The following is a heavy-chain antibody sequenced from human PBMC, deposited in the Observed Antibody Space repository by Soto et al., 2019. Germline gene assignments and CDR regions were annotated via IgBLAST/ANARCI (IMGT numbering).Heavy chain of an antibody. D-gene: IGHD3-10*01. J-gene: IGHJ4*02. Sequence: GGSLRLSCAASGFTFSSYAMHWVRQAPGKGLEWVAVISYDGSNKYYADSVKGRFTISRDNSKNTLYLQMNSLRAEDTAVYYCARDQTSGDYGSGSYYFDYWGQGTLVTVSS. CDR3: ARDQTSGDYGSGSYYFDY. V-gene: IGHV3-30-3*01. CDR2: ISYDGSNK. CDR1: GFTFSSYA.